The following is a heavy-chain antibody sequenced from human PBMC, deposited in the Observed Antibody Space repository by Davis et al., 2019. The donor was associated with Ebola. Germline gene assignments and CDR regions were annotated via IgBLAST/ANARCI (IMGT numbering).Heavy chain of an antibody. J-gene: IGHJ4*02. CDR2: INPNSGGP. Sequence: ASVKVSCKASGSTFTGYYTNWVRQAPGQGLEWRGWINPNSGGPNYAQKFQGWVTMTRETSISTAYMELSRLRSDDTAGYSCAEGGGSSKRTMGYWGQGTLVTVSS. CDR1: GSTFTGYY. D-gene: IGHD1-26*01. V-gene: IGHV1-2*04. CDR3: AEGGGSSKRTMGY.